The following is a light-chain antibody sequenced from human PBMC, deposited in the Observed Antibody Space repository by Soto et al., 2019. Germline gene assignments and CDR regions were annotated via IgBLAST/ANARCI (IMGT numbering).Light chain of an antibody. V-gene: IGLV2-14*01. Sequence: QSVLAQPASVSGSPGQSITISCSGSSIDVGDNNYVSWYQHHPGKAPKLIIYEVSNRPSGVSNRFSGSSSDNTASLTISGLLPDDEADYYCSSYTTSSTLHWVFGGGTKLTVL. CDR2: EVS. CDR3: SSYTTSSTLHWV. J-gene: IGLJ3*02. CDR1: SIDVGDNNY.